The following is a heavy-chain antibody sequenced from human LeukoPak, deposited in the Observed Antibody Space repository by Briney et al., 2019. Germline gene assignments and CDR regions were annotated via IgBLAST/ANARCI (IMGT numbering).Heavy chain of an antibody. J-gene: IGHJ4*02. CDR3: TRPSDCSGGTCDPGY. V-gene: IGHV3-73*01. CDR1: GFTFSGSA. D-gene: IGHD2-15*01. Sequence: GGSLKLSCAASGFTFSGSAMHWVRQASGKGLEWVGRIRSKANNYATAYGASVKGRFTISRDDSMNTAYLQMNSLKTEDTAVYYCTRPSDCSGGTCDPGYWGQGTLVTVSS. CDR2: IRSKANNYAT.